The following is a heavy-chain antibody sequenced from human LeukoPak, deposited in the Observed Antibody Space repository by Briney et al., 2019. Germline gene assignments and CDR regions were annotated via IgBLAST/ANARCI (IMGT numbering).Heavy chain of an antibody. V-gene: IGHV3-23*01. CDR1: GFMFHSYA. J-gene: IGHJ4*02. CDR3: AKLWVRFEF. CDR2: ISGNADVT. Sequence: GGSLRPSCATSGFMFHSYALSWVRQAPGQGLEWVASISGNADVTHYADSVKGRFTISRDTATSTVHLQMDSLRAEDSATYYCAKLWVRFEFGGQGTLVAVSS. D-gene: IGHD3-16*01.